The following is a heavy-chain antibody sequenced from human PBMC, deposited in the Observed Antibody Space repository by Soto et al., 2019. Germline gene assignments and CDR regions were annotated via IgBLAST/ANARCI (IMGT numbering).Heavy chain of an antibody. CDR3: ARWEVTHDS. D-gene: IGHD3-10*01. CDR1: GFPFDIFA. V-gene: IGHV3-23*01. Sequence: GGSLRLSCAASGFPFDIFAMTLVRQSPGKGLEWVSAISASGGSTYYADSVKGRFTISRDSSKNTLYLQMNSLRAEDTAVYYCARWEVTHDSWGQGMLFTVFS. CDR2: ISASGGST. J-gene: IGHJ4*02.